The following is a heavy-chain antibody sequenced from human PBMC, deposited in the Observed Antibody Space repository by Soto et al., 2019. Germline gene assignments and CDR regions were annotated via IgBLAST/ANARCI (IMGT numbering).Heavy chain of an antibody. CDR1: DCSVISSCYY. Sequence: LSHTCSVSDCSVISSCYYWCWIRQPPGKGKEGIGKIYNSGSTNYSLSLKSRVTISVDTSKNQFSLKLNSVTAADTAVYYCARDRYRYSGGSYYYYGMDVWGQGTTVTVSS. CDR3: ARDRYRYSGGSYYYYGMDV. D-gene: IGHD1-26*01. J-gene: IGHJ6*02. CDR2: IYNSGST. V-gene: IGHV4-61*01.